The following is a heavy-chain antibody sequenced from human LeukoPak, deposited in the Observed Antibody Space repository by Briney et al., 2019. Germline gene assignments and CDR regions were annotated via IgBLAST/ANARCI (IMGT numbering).Heavy chain of an antibody. V-gene: IGHV3-30-3*01. CDR1: GFTFSSYA. D-gene: IGHD3-3*01. Sequence: PGGSLRLSCAASGFTFSSYAMHWVRQAPGKGLEWVAVISYDGSNKYYADSVKGRFTISRDNSKNTLYLQMNSLRSEDTAVYYCARGRYVQYYDFWSSPPPRGMDVWGQGTTVTVSS. CDR3: ARGRYVQYYDFWSSPPPRGMDV. CDR2: ISYDGSNK. J-gene: IGHJ6*02.